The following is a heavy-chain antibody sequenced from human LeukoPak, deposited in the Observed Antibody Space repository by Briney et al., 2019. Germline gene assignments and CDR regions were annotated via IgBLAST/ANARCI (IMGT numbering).Heavy chain of an antibody. CDR1: GFTFSSYS. D-gene: IGHD3-16*01. J-gene: IGHJ4*02. Sequence: GGSLRLSCAASGFTFSSYSMNWVRQAPGKGLEWVSSISSSSSYIYYADSVKGRFTISRDNAKNSLYLQMNSLRAEDTAVYYCARGTYYDYVWGSPYDYWGQGTLVTVSS. CDR3: ARGTYYDYVWGSPYDY. V-gene: IGHV3-21*01. CDR2: ISSSSSYI.